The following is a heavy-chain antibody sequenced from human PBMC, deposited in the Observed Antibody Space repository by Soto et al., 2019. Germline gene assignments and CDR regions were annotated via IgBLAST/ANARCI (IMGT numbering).Heavy chain of an antibody. V-gene: IGHV3-23*01. D-gene: IGHD3-22*01. CDR3: AKEADISGYYPDY. Sequence: PGGSLRLSCAASGFTCSSYAMSWVRQAPGKGLEWVSVISGSGGSTHYADSVKGRSTISRDNSKNTLHLQVDSLRGEDTAVYYCAKEADISGYYPDYWGQGTQVTVSS. J-gene: IGHJ4*02. CDR2: ISGSGGST. CDR1: GFTCSSYA.